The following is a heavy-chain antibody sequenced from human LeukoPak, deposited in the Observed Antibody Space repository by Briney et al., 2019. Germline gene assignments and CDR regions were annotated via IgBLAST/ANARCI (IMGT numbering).Heavy chain of an antibody. CDR1: GGSISSYY. Sequence: SETLSLTRTVSGGSISSYYWSWIRQPPGKGLEWIGYIYTSGSTNYNPSLKSRVTISVDTSKNQFSLKLSSVTAADTAVYYCARGVVAAAGWFDPWGQGTLVTVSS. J-gene: IGHJ5*02. CDR2: IYTSGST. D-gene: IGHD6-13*01. CDR3: ARGVVAAAGWFDP. V-gene: IGHV4-4*09.